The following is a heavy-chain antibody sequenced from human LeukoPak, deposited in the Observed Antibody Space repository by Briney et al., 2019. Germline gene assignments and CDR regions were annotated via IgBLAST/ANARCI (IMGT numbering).Heavy chain of an antibody. V-gene: IGHV3-49*03. Sequence: GGSLRLSCTASGFTFGDYAMSWFRQAPVKGLEWVGFIRSKAYGGTTEYAASVKGRFTISRDDSKSIAYLQMNSLKTEDTALYYCTRDDDYGDGNSDYWGQGTLVTVSS. CDR3: TRDDDYGDGNSDY. J-gene: IGHJ4*02. D-gene: IGHD4-17*01. CDR1: GFTFGDYA. CDR2: IRSKAYGGTT.